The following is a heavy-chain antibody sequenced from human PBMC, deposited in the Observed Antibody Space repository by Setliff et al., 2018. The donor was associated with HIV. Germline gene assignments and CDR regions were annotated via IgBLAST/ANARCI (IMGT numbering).Heavy chain of an antibody. CDR2: IYPGDSDT. CDR3: ATSDYGGNSGHFQH. Sequence: GESLKISCKGSRYSFTNYWIGWVRQMPGKGLEWVGIIYPGDSDTRYSPAFQGQVTISADRSISTAYLHWSSPKASDTAMYYCATSDYGGNSGHFQHWGQGTLVTVSS. J-gene: IGHJ1*01. CDR1: RYSFTNYW. D-gene: IGHD4-17*01. V-gene: IGHV5-51*01.